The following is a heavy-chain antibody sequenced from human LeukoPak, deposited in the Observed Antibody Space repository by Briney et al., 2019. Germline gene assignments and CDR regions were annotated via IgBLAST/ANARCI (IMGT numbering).Heavy chain of an antibody. CDR2: IISSFSVI. CDR3: ARDQYSGHWYYALDI. D-gene: IGHD6-19*01. CDR1: GFTFSSYS. J-gene: IGHJ3*02. Sequence: GGSLRLSCAASGFTFSSYSMNWVRQAPGKGVEWVSYIISSFSVIYYADSVKGRFTISRDNAKNSLYLQMNSLRDEDTAVYYCARDQYSGHWYYALDIWGQGTMVTVSS. V-gene: IGHV3-48*02.